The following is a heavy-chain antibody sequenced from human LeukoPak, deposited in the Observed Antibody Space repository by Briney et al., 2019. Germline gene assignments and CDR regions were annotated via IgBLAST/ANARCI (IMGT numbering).Heavy chain of an antibody. V-gene: IGHV4-59*01. J-gene: IGHJ4*02. D-gene: IGHD6-13*01. CDR1: GASISSYY. CDR2: IFYSGST. Sequence: SEPLSLTCTVSGASISSYYWSWIRQPPGKGLEWIGYIFYSGSTLYNPSLQSRVTISVDTSKNQISLKLTSVTAADTAVYYCASGPYPAAGTDHQFDYWGQGTLVTVSP. CDR3: ASGPYPAAGTDHQFDY.